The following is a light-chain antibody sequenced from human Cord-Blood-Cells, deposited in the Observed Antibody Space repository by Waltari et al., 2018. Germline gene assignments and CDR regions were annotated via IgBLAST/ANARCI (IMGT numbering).Light chain of an antibody. V-gene: IGLV2-23*01. Sequence: QSALTQPASVSGSPGQSITISCTGTSSDVGSYNLGSWYQQYPAKAPKLMIYEGSKRPSGVSNRFSGSKSGNTASLTISGLQAEDEADYYCCSYAGSSTYVFGTGTKVTVL. J-gene: IGLJ1*01. CDR2: EGS. CDR1: SSDVGSYNL. CDR3: CSYAGSSTYV.